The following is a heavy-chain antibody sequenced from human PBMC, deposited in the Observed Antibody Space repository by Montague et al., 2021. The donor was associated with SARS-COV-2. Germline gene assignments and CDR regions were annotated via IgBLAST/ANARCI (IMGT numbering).Heavy chain of an antibody. CDR1: GGSISSSSYT. Sequence: SETLSLTCTVSGGSISSSSYTWRWIRQPPGKGLEWIRSNYYSGTTYYNPSLKSRVTISVDTSKNQFSLKLSSVTAADTAVYYCARHVRSLMVRGPDFDYWGQGTLVTVSS. D-gene: IGHD3-10*01. J-gene: IGHJ4*02. CDR2: NYYSGTT. CDR3: ARHVRSLMVRGPDFDY. V-gene: IGHV4-39*01.